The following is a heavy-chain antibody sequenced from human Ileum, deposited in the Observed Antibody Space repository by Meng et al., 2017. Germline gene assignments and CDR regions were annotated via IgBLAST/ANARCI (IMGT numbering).Heavy chain of an antibody. V-gene: IGHV4-59*08. CDR3: ARHDVVPVIRHGFDP. D-gene: IGHD3-10*01. CDR1: GGSISNYY. J-gene: IGHJ5*02. CDR2: IHNSATT. Sequence: QVQLQESGPGLVKPSETLSLTFPFSGGSISNYYWSWIRQPPGKGLEWIGYIHNSATTKYSPSLKSRVTISEDTSKNQFSLKLSSVTAADTAVYYCARHDVVPVIRHGFDPWGQGTLVTVSS.